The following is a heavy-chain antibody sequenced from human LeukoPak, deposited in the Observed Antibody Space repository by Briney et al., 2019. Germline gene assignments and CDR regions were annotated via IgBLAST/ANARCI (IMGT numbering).Heavy chain of an antibody. Sequence: SQTLSLTCPVCDGTISSYDWSLIRQAPGKRLEWIGYIYYSGSTNYNPSLKSRVTISVDTSKNQFSLKLSSVTAADTAVYYCGRYARVAFDIWGQGTMVTVSS. D-gene: IGHD2-8*01. CDR2: IYYSGST. J-gene: IGHJ3*02. CDR1: DGTISSYD. V-gene: IGHV4-59*01. CDR3: GRYARVAFDI.